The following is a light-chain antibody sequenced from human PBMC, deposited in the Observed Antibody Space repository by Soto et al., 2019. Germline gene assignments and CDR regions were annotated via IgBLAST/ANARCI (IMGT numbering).Light chain of an antibody. J-gene: IGKJ5*01. CDR1: RSVGNS. V-gene: IGKV3-11*01. CDR3: QHRSDWPS. CDR2: DAS. Sequence: EIVLTQSPATLSLSPGERVTLSCRASRSVGNSLAWYQQKPGQAPRILMYDASSRATGIAARFSGSGYGTDFTLTISRLEPEDFAVYYCQHRSDWPSFGQGTRLEIK.